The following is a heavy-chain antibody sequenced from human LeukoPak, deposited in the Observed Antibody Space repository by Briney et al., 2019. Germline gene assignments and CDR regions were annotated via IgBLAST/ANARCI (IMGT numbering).Heavy chain of an antibody. J-gene: IGHJ6*02. D-gene: IGHD3-22*01. CDR2: TYYRSKWYK. CDR1: GYSVSSNNAA. V-gene: IGHV6-1*01. Sequence: SQTLSLTCVISGYSVSSNNAAWNWIRQSPSRGLEWLGRTYYRSKWYKDYAVSVKSRITINPDTSKNQFSLQLNSVTPEDTAVYYCASGRNFYDSSGYYYYYYGMDVWGQGTTVTVSS. CDR3: ASGRNFYDSSGYYYYYYGMDV.